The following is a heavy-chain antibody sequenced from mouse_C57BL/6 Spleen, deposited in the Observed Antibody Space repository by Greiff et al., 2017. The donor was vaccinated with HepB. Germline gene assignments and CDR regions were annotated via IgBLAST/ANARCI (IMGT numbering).Heavy chain of an antibody. D-gene: IGHD3-2*01. J-gene: IGHJ3*01. V-gene: IGHV1-72*01. Sequence: VQLQQPGAELVKPGASVKLSCKASGYTFTSYWMHWVKQRPGRGLEWIGRIDPKSGGTKYNEKFKSKATLTVDKPSSTAYMQLSSLTSEDSAVYYCARDSFYWFAYWGQGTLVTVSA. CDR2: IDPKSGGT. CDR3: ARDSFYWFAY. CDR1: GYTFTSYW.